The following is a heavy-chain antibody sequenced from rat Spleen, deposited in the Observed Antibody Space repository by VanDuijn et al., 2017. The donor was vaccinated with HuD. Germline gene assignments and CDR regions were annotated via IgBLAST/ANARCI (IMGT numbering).Heavy chain of an antibody. CDR2: ISPGGGNP. CDR1: GFPFSNSS. J-gene: IGHJ1*01. V-gene: IGHV5-25*01. CDR3: TRQGNNFWYFDF. Sequence: LPLVDSGGGFFRPVKSILFSCAASGFPFSNSSLAWVRQAPPKGLEWFPSISPGGGNPSYRDSVKGRFTVARHDAKSTLYLQMDSLRSEDTATYYCTRQGNNFWYFDFWGPGTMVTVSS. D-gene: IGHD4-5*01.